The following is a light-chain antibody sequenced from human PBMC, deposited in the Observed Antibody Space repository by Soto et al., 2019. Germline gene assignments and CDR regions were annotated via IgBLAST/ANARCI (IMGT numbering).Light chain of an antibody. Sequence: EIVLTQSPATLSLSPGDRATLSCRASQSVTSSLAWFQQKPGQAPRLLIYDVSRRATAIPARFSGSGSGTDCTLTISSLEPEDFAVYYCQQRTTWPTFGGGTKVEIK. J-gene: IGKJ4*01. CDR2: DVS. CDR1: QSVTSS. CDR3: QQRTTWPT. V-gene: IGKV3-11*01.